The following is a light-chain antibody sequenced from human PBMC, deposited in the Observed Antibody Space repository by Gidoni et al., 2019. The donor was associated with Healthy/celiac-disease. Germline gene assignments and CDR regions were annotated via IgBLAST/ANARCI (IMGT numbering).Light chain of an antibody. CDR1: QGIRND. CDR2: AAS. V-gene: IGKV1-6*01. Sequence: ANQMAQSPSSLAASVGDRVTITCRASQGIRNDLGWYQQKPGKAPKLLIYAASSLQSGVPSRFSGSGSGTDFTLPISSLQPEDFATYYCLQDYNYPWTFGQGTKVEIK. J-gene: IGKJ1*01. CDR3: LQDYNYPWT.